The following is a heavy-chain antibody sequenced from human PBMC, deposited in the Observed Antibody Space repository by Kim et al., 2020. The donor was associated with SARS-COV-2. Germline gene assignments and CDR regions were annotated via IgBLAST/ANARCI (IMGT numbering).Heavy chain of an antibody. CDR3: ARDSYYYGSGGMDV. V-gene: IGHV3-11*01. J-gene: IGHJ6*02. D-gene: IGHD3-10*01. Sequence: AESVKGRFTISRDNAKNSLYLQMNSLRAEDTAVYYCARDSYYYGSGGMDVWGQGTTVTVSS.